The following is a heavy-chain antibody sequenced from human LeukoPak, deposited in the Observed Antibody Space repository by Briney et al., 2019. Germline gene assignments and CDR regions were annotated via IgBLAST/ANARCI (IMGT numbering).Heavy chain of an antibody. CDR1: GGTFISYA. Sequence: ASVKVSCKASGGTFISYAISWVRQAPGQGLEWMGGIIPIFGTANYAQKFQGRVTITADESTSTAYMELSSLRSEDTAVYYCARGNHDSSGYYGVIDYWGQGTLVTVSS. J-gene: IGHJ4*02. CDR2: IIPIFGTA. D-gene: IGHD3-22*01. V-gene: IGHV1-69*13. CDR3: ARGNHDSSGYYGVIDY.